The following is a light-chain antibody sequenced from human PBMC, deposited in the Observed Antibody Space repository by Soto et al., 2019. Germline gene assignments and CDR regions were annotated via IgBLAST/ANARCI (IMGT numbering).Light chain of an antibody. Sequence: QSVLTQPPSASGTPGQKVTISCSGSGSSIGSNPVNWFQQLPGAAPTLLIYLNDQRPSGVPARFSGSKSGTSASLAISGLQSEDEADYYCAVWDDSLHPRVFGGGTKVTVL. CDR1: GSSIGSNP. CDR3: AVWDDSLHPRV. V-gene: IGLV1-44*01. CDR2: LND. J-gene: IGLJ3*02.